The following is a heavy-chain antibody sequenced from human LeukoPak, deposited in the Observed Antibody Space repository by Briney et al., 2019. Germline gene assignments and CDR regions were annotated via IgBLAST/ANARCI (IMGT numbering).Heavy chain of an antibody. CDR1: GGSISSYY. Sequence: SETLSLTCTVSGGSISSYYWSWIRQPPGKGLEWIGYIYYSGSTNYNPSLKSRVTISVDTSKNQFSLKLSSVTAADTAVYYCARGPYSSGWYPPYYFDYWGQGTLVTVSS. CDR3: ARGPYSSGWYPPYYFDY. J-gene: IGHJ4*02. V-gene: IGHV4-59*01. CDR2: IYYSGST. D-gene: IGHD6-19*01.